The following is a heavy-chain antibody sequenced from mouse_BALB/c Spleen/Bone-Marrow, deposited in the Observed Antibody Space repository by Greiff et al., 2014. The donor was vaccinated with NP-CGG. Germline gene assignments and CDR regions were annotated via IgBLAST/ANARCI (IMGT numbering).Heavy chain of an antibody. Sequence: VQLQQSGGGLVQPGGSLRLSCATSGFTFTDYYMSWVRQPPGKALEWLGFIRNKANGYTTEYSASVKGRFTISRDNSQSILYLQMNTLRAEDSATYYCARDKNYGSYWYFDVWGAGTTFTVSS. CDR3: ARDKNYGSYWYFDV. D-gene: IGHD2-1*01. CDR1: GFTFTDYY. CDR2: IRNKANGYTT. V-gene: IGHV7-3*02. J-gene: IGHJ1*01.